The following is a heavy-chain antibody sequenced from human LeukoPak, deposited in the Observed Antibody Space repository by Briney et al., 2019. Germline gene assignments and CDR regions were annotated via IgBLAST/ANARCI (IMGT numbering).Heavy chain of an antibody. Sequence: GGSLRLSCAASGFTFSSYSMNWARQAPGKGLEWVSSISSSSSYIYYADSVKGRFTISRDNAKNSLYLQMNSLRAEDTAVYYCARENRYQLLDFDYWGQGTLVTVSS. J-gene: IGHJ4*02. D-gene: IGHD2-2*01. CDR1: GFTFSSYS. CDR3: ARENRYQLLDFDY. CDR2: ISSSSSYI. V-gene: IGHV3-21*01.